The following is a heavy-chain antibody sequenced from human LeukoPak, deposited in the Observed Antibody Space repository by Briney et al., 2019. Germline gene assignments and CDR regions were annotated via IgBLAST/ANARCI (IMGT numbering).Heavy chain of an antibody. CDR1: GFTFHDYT. CDR2: ISWDGGST. D-gene: IGHD5-18*01. V-gene: IGHV3-43*01. Sequence: GGSLRLSCAASGFTFHDYTMYWVRQAPGQALEWVSLISWDGGSTYYADSVKGRFTISRDNSKNSLYLQMNSLRTEDTALYYCAKSPSGGDTAIDYWGQGTLVTVSS. CDR3: AKSPSGGDTAIDY. J-gene: IGHJ4*02.